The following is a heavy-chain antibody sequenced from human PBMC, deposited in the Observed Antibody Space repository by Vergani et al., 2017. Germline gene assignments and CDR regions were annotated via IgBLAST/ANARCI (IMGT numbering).Heavy chain of an antibody. CDR1: GYTFTGYY. V-gene: IGHV1-2*02. J-gene: IGHJ4*02. D-gene: IGHD3-16*01. CDR3: TSFPTETSEYYDSTGYYHRFFEK. Sequence: QVQLVQSGAEVKRPGASVKVSCKASGYTFTGYYLHWVRLAPGQGLEWMGWINPKNGLTKYAQRFQGRVGLTRDTSITTAFMELSSLRSDDTAMYYCTSFPTETSEYYDSTGYYHRFFEKWGQGTLVTVSS. CDR2: INPKNGLT.